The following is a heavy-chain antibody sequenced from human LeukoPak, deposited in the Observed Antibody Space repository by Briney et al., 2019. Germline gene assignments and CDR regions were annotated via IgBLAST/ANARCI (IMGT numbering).Heavy chain of an antibody. Sequence: GSLRLSCAASGFTFSSYEMNWVRQAPGKGLEWVSYISSSGSTIYYADSVKGRFTISRDNAKNSLYLQMNSLRAEDTAVYYCASDPCITMVRGVIIPYYFDYWGQGTLVTVSS. V-gene: IGHV3-48*03. CDR1: GFTFSSYE. J-gene: IGHJ4*02. D-gene: IGHD3-10*01. CDR2: ISSSGSTI. CDR3: ASDPCITMVRGVIIPYYFDY.